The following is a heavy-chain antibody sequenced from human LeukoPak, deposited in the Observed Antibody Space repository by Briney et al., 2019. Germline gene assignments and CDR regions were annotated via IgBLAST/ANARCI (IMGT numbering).Heavy chain of an antibody. CDR2: ISGSGAAT. V-gene: IGHV3-23*01. D-gene: IGHD3/OR15-3a*01. J-gene: IGHJ4*02. CDR3: VIGPRQKRGLNTY. Sequence: GGSLRLSCAASGFTFSSYAMSWVRQPPGKGLVWVSGISGSGAATYYADSVKGRFTISRDKSETTLYLQMNSLRDEDTAIYYCVIGPRQKRGLNTYWGQGTLVIVSS. CDR1: GFTFSSYA.